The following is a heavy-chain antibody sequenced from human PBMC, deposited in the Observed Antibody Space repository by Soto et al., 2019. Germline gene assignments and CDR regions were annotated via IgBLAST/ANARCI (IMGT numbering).Heavy chain of an antibody. Sequence: GGSLRLSCAASGFTFSSYGMHWVRQAPGKGLEWVAVISYDGSNKYYADSVKGRFTISRDNSKNTLYLQMNSLRAEDTAVYYCAKDSCSSWCLYWGQGTLVTVSS. D-gene: IGHD6-13*01. V-gene: IGHV3-30*18. CDR3: AKDSCSSWCLY. CDR1: GFTFSSYG. CDR2: ISYDGSNK. J-gene: IGHJ4*02.